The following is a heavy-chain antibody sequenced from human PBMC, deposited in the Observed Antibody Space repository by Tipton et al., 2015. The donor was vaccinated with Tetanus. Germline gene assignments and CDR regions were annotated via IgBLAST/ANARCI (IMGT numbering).Heavy chain of an antibody. D-gene: IGHD2-15*01. J-gene: IGHJ3*02. CDR3: ARYGKGYCSGGDCYSDGFDI. V-gene: IGHV4-31*03. CDR2: VYYSGST. Sequence: TLSLTCTVSGGSIGSGTYYWSWIRQPPGKGLEYIGFVYYSGSTYYTPSLRSRLTMSLDTSKNQFSLNLSSVTASDTAVYYCARYGKGYCSGGDCYSDGFDIWGQGTMVTVS. CDR1: GGSIGSGTYY.